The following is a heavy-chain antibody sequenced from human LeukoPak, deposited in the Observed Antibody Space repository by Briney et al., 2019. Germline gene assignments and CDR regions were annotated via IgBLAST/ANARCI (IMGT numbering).Heavy chain of an antibody. CDR3: ARDRTGSGSYYNGLDYFDY. CDR2: INWNGGST. V-gene: IGHV3-20*01. Sequence: PGGSLRLSCAASGFTFDDYGMSWVRQAPGKGLEWVSGINWNGGSTGYADSVKGRFTISRDNAKNSLYLQMNSLRAEDTALCHCARDRTGSGSYYNGLDYFDYWGQGTLVTVSS. CDR1: GFTFDDYG. J-gene: IGHJ4*02. D-gene: IGHD3-10*01.